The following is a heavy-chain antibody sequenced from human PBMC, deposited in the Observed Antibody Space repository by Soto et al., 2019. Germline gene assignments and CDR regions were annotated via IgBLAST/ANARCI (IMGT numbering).Heavy chain of an antibody. J-gene: IGHJ5*02. CDR1: GGSISSNDFY. D-gene: IGHD6-13*01. V-gene: IGHV4-31*03. CDR3: ARLSDSWQSWFDP. CDR2: IYYSGNT. Sequence: SETLSLTCIVSGGSISSNDFYWSWIRQHPGKGLEWIGYIYYSGNTYYNPSLKSRVTILVDTSKNQFSLKVSSVTAADTAVYYCARLSDSWQSWFDPWGQGTLVTVSS.